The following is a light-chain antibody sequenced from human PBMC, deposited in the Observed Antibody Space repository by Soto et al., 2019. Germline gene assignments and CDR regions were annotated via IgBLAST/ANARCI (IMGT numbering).Light chain of an antibody. CDR1: QSLVHSDGIAY. Sequence: DVVTTQSPLSLPVTLGQRPSISCRSNQSLVHSDGIAYFSWYQQKPGRSPRRLIYKVSNRASGVPARFSGSGSGTDFALTISSVEAEDFGVYYGMQGTHWPITFGQGTRVEIK. J-gene: IGKJ5*01. CDR2: KVS. V-gene: IGKV2-30*02. CDR3: MQGTHWPIT.